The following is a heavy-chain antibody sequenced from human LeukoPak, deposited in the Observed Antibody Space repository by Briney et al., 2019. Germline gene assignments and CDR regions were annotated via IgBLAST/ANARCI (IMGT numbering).Heavy chain of an antibody. D-gene: IGHD3-22*01. J-gene: IGHJ4*02. CDR2: VYPGDSDT. V-gene: IGHV5-51*01. CDR3: ARHLGDYYASRAYDY. CDR1: GYSFTSYW. Sequence: GESLKISCKGSGYSFTSYWIGWVRQMPGKGLEWMGIVYPGDSDTRYSPSFQGQVTISADKSISTAYLQWSSLKASDTAMYYRARHLGDYYASRAYDYWGQGTLVTVSS.